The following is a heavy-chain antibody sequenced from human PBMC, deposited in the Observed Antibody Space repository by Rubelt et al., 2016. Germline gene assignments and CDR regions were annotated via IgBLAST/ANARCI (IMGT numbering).Heavy chain of an antibody. CDR2: LKQDGSET. CDR3: ARGVWYSSGWYDAFDI. CDR1: GFTFSNYW. V-gene: IGHV3-7*01. J-gene: IGHJ3*02. D-gene: IGHD6-19*01. Sequence: EAQLLESGGDLVQPGGSLRLSCVASGFTFSNYWMSWLRQAPGKGLEWVANLKQDGSETYYVDSVKGRFTISRDNAKNKLYLQMNGLGAEDTAVYYCARGVWYSSGWYDAFDIWGQGTMVTVSS.